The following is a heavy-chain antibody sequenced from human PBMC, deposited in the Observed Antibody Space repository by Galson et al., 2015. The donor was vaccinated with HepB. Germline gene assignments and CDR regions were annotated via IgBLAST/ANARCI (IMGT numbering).Heavy chain of an antibody. Sequence: QSGAEVKKPGESLRISCKGFGYRFTNNRIGWVRQRPGKGLEWIGIIYPNDFETKYSPSFQGQVSFSVDKSLSTAYLQWSSLKASDTATYYCARGYCSGKTCSGDFDLWGHGTLVTVSS. V-gene: IGHV5-51*03. CDR2: IYPNDFET. J-gene: IGHJ4*01. CDR1: GYRFTNNR. CDR3: ARGYCSGKTCSGDFDL. D-gene: IGHD2-15*01.